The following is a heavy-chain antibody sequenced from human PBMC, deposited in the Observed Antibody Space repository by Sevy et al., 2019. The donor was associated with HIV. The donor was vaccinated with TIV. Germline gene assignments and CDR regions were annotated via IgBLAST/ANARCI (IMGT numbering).Heavy chain of an antibody. J-gene: IGHJ1*01. D-gene: IGHD6-13*01. CDR3: AKAHTSSAGTFQH. Sequence: GGSLRLSCAASGFTFDDYAMHWVRQAPGKGLEWVSGISWNSGSIGYADSVKGRFTISRDNAKNSLYLQMNSLRAEDTALYYCAKAHTSSAGTFQHWGQCTLVTVSS. CDR2: ISWNSGSI. CDR1: GFTFDDYA. V-gene: IGHV3-9*01.